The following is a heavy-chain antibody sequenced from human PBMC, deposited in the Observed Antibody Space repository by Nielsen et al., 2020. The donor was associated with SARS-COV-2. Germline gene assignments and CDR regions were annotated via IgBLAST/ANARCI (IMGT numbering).Heavy chain of an antibody. Sequence: SQTLSLTCAVYGGSFSGYCWSWIRQPPGKGLEWIGEINHSGSTNYNPSLKSRVTISVDTSKNQFSLKLSSVTAADTAVYYCARVTMVRGVLDYWGQGTLVTVSS. CDR1: GGSFSGYC. CDR3: ARVTMVRGVLDY. J-gene: IGHJ4*02. CDR2: INHSGST. V-gene: IGHV4-34*01. D-gene: IGHD3-10*01.